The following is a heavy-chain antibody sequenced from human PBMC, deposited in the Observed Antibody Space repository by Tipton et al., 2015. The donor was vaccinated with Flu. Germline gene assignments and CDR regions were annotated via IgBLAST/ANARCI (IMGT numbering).Heavy chain of an antibody. CDR2: IYFSGST. D-gene: IGHD3-22*01. Sequence: TLSLTCAVSGYSISSGYYWGWIRQPPGKGLEWIGSIYFSGSTYYSSSPKSRVTISVDTSKNQFSLKLSSVTAADTAVYYCARGYRNYYDSSHLLNYWGQGTLVTVSS. CDR3: ARGYRNYYDSSHLLNY. CDR1: GYSISSGYY. J-gene: IGHJ4*02. V-gene: IGHV4-38-2*01.